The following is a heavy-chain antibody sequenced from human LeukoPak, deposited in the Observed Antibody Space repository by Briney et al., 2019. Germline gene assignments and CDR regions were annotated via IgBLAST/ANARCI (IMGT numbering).Heavy chain of an antibody. Sequence: HPGGSLRLSCAASGFTFSSYEMNWVRQAPGKGLEWVSYIRSSGDTIYYADSVKGRFTISRDNAKDSLYLQMNSLRAEDTAVYYCAELGITMIGGVWGKGTTVTISS. V-gene: IGHV3-48*03. D-gene: IGHD3-10*02. CDR1: GFTFSSYE. CDR2: IRSSGDTI. CDR3: AELGITMIGGV. J-gene: IGHJ6*04.